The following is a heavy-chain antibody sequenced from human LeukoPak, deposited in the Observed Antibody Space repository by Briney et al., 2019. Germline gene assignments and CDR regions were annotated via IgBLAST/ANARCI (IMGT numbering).Heavy chain of an antibody. CDR1: GCTFSSYT. CDR3: ARDNGSGWYDY. D-gene: IGHD6-19*01. V-gene: IGHV1-69*04. CDR2: IIPILGIA. Sequence: GASVTVSCKATGCTFSSYTISWVRQAPGQGLEWMGRIIPILGIANYAHKFQGRVTITADKSTSTAYMELSSPRSEDTAVYYCARDNGSGWYDYWGQGTLVTVSS. J-gene: IGHJ4*02.